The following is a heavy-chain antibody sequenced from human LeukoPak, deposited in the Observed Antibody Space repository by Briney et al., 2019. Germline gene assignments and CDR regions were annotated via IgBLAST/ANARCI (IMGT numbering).Heavy chain of an antibody. V-gene: IGHV3-7*01. D-gene: IGHD6-19*01. J-gene: IGHJ5*02. CDR2: IKQDGSEK. CDR1: GFTFSSYE. CDR3: ARVIAVAGLT. Sequence: PGGSLRLSCAASGFTFSSYEMNWVRQAPGKGLEWVANIKQDGSEKYYVDSVKGRFTISRDNAKNSLYLQMNSLRAEDTAVYYCARVIAVAGLTWGQGTLVTVSS.